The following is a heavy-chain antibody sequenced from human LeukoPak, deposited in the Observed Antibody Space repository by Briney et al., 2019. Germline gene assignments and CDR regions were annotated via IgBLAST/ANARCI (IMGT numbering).Heavy chain of an antibody. Sequence: PGGSLRLSCAASGFTFSSHAMSWVRQAPGKGLEWVSGISGSGGSTYYADSVKGRFTISRDNSKNTLYLQMNSLRAEDTAVYYCARGPRYSFYWGQGTLVSVSS. J-gene: IGHJ4*02. CDR3: ARGPRYSFY. CDR1: GFTFSSHA. CDR2: ISGSGGST. V-gene: IGHV3-23*01. D-gene: IGHD6-13*01.